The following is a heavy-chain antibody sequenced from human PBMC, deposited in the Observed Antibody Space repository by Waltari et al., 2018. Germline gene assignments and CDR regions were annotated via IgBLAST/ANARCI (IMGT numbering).Heavy chain of an antibody. Sequence: EVQLVETGGGLIQPGGSLRLSWSASGFTVRSNYWSWVRHVPGKGLEWVSVIYSGGSTYYADSVKGRFTISRDNSKNTLYLQMNSLRAEDTAVYYCAQQVAAAVMWGQGTLVTVSS. CDR3: AQQVAAAVM. V-gene: IGHV3-53*02. D-gene: IGHD6-13*01. CDR2: IYSGGST. J-gene: IGHJ4*02. CDR1: GFTVRSNY.